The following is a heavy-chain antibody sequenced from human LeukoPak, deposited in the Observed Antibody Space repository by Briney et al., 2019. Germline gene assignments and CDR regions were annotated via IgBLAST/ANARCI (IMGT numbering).Heavy chain of an antibody. Sequence: SGTLSLTCAVSGASISSNWWNWVRQPPGKGLEWIGEIHHSGSANYNPSLKSRVTISLDTSENHFSLRLSSVTAEDTAVYYCAKDLNTYYYDSSGPFDYWGQGTLVTVSS. J-gene: IGHJ4*02. V-gene: IGHV4-4*02. CDR1: GASISSNW. CDR2: IHHSGSA. CDR3: AKDLNTYYYDSSGPFDY. D-gene: IGHD3-22*01.